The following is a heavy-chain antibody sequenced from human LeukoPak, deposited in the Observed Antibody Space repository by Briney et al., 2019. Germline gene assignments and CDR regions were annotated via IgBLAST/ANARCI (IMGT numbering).Heavy chain of an antibody. Sequence: SETLSLTCTVSGGSISSYYWSWIRQPAGKGREWIGRIYSTGSTNYNPSLKSRVTMSVDTSKNQFSLRLRSVTAADTAVYYCARQIASAGTAGFDFWGQGALVTVSS. CDR2: IYSTGST. CDR3: ARQIASAGTAGFDF. CDR1: GGSISSYY. V-gene: IGHV4-4*07. J-gene: IGHJ4*02. D-gene: IGHD6-13*01.